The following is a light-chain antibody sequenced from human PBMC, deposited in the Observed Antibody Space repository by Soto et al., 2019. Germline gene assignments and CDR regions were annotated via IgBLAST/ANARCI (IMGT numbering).Light chain of an antibody. Sequence: EIVLTQSPATLSLSPGKRATLSCRASQSVSSYLAWYQQKPGQTPRLLIYDASNRATGIPARFSGSGSGTDFTLTISSLEPEDFAIYYCQQRSNWPHPFGQGTRLEIK. V-gene: IGKV3-11*01. CDR3: QQRSNWPHP. J-gene: IGKJ5*01. CDR1: QSVSSY. CDR2: DAS.